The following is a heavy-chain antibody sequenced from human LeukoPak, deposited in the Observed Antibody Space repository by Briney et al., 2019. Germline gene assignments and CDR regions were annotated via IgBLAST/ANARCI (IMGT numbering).Heavy chain of an antibody. J-gene: IGHJ3*02. CDR2: ISSSSKYI. D-gene: IGHD6-25*01. CDR1: GFTFSSYS. Sequence: PGGSLRLSCAASGFTFSSYSMNWVRQAPGRGVEWVSSISSSSKYIYYADSVRGRFTISRDNAKNSLYLQMNSLRAEDTAVYYCARVAEAAAFDIWGQGTMVTVSS. V-gene: IGHV3-21*01. CDR3: ARVAEAAAFDI.